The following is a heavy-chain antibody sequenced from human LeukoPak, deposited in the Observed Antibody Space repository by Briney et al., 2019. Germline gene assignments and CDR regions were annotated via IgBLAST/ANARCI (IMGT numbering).Heavy chain of an antibody. V-gene: IGHV1-2*02. CDR2: INPNSGGT. CDR1: GYTVTGYY. D-gene: IGHD5/OR15-5a*01. J-gene: IGHJ4*02. Sequence: ASVKVSCKASGYTVTGYYMHWVRQAPGQGLEWMGWINPNSGGTNYAQKFQGRVTMTRETSISTAYMELSRLRSDATAVYYCARVYARRYYFDYWGQGTLVTVSS. CDR3: ARVYARRYYFDY.